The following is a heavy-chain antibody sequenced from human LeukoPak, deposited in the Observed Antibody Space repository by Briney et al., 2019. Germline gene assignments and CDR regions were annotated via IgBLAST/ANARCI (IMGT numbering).Heavy chain of an antibody. D-gene: IGHD2-8*01. CDR1: GYIFTGCY. CDR3: AGSLGYCTSNVCYLKY. Sequence: ASVKVSCKASGYIFTGCYMHWVRQAPGQGLEWMGWINPNSGDTNYAQKFQGRVTMTRDTSISTAYMELSRLRSDDTAVYYCAGSLGYCTSNVCYLKYWGQGTLVTVSS. V-gene: IGHV1-2*02. CDR2: INPNSGDT. J-gene: IGHJ4*02.